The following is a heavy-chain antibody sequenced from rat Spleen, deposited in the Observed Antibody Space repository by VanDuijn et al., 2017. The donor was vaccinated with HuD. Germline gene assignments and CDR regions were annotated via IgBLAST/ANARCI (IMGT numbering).Heavy chain of an antibody. V-gene: IGHV3-1*01. CDR2: ISYSGRT. CDR3: ATVGYNSGPVDY. D-gene: IGHD4-3*01. J-gene: IGHJ2*01. CDR1: GYSITSNY. Sequence: EVQLQESGPGLVKPSQSLSLTCSVTGYSITSNYWGWIRKFPGNKMEWIGHISYSGRTSYNPSLKSRISITIDTSQNQFFLQLNSVTTEDTATYYCATVGYNSGPVDYWGQGVMVTVSS.